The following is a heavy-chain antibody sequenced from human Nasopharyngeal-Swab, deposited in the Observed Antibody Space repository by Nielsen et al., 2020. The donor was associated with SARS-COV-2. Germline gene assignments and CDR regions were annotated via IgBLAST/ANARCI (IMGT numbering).Heavy chain of an antibody. D-gene: IGHD3-3*01. Sequence: GESLKISCAASGFSLSSYWMHWVRQAPGKGLSWVSRINPDGNTINYADSVKGRFTISRDNAKNSLYLQMNSLRAEDTAVYYCARDRLDYDFWSAYFMDVWGQGTTVTVSS. CDR3: ARDRLDYDFWSAYFMDV. V-gene: IGHV3-74*01. CDR1: GFSLSSYW. CDR2: INPDGNTI. J-gene: IGHJ6*02.